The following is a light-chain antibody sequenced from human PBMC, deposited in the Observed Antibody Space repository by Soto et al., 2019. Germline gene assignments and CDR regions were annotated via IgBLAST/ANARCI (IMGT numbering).Light chain of an antibody. Sequence: EIVLTQSPATLSLSPGERATLSCRASQSVSSTYLAWYQQKPGQAPRLLIYGASSRATGIPDRFSGSGSGTDFTLVISRLEPEDFAVYYCQQYGISPRTFGQGTKVDIK. CDR1: QSVSSTY. CDR2: GAS. CDR3: QQYGISPRT. V-gene: IGKV3-20*01. J-gene: IGKJ1*01.